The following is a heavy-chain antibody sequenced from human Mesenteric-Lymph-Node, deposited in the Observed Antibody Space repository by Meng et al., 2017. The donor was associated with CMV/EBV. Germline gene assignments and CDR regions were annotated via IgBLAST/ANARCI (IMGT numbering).Heavy chain of an antibody. V-gene: IGHV3-48*04. J-gene: IGHJ4*02. D-gene: IGHD1-14*01. Sequence: GESLKISCAASGFTFSSYSMNWVRQAPGKGLEWVSYISDTSDTIYYADSVKGRFTISRDNAKSSLYLQMNSLRAEDTAVYYCGRVRYSDYWGQGTLVTVSS. CDR2: ISDTSDTI. CDR3: GRVRYSDY. CDR1: GFTFSSYS.